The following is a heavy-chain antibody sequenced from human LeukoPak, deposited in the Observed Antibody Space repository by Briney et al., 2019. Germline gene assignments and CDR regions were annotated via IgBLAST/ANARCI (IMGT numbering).Heavy chain of an antibody. J-gene: IGHJ3*02. CDR3: ARLNCGGDCALLTYAFYI. V-gene: IGHV5-51*01. D-gene: IGHD2-21*01. CDR1: GYSFTSYW. CDR2: IYPGDSDT. Sequence: GESLKISCKGSGYSFTSYWIGWVRQMPGKGLEWMGIIYPGDSDTRYSPSFQGQVTISADKSISTAYLQWSSLKASDTAMYYCARLNCGGDCALLTYAFYIWGQGTMVTVSS.